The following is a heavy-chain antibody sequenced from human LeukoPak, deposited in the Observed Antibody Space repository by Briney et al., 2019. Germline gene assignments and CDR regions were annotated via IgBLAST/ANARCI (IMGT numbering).Heavy chain of an antibody. Sequence: PSETLSLTCAVYGGSFSGYYWNWIRQPPGKGLEWIGSIYYSGSTYYNPSLKSRVAISVDTSKNQFSLKLSSVTAADTAVYYCARGRFYYGSGTYYFDYWGQGTLVTVSS. V-gene: IGHV4-34*01. J-gene: IGHJ4*02. CDR3: ARGRFYYGSGTYYFDY. CDR2: IYYSGST. CDR1: GGSFSGYY. D-gene: IGHD3-10*01.